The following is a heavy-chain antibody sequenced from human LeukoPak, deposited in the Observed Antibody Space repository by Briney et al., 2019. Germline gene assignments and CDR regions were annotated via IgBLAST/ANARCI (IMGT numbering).Heavy chain of an antibody. J-gene: IGHJ4*02. Sequence: ASVKVSCKASGYTFTSYGISWVRQAPGQGLEWLGLLNTQPNNDYTNYAQKFQGRVTLTRDMSTNTVYMKLSSLTSEDTAVYYCARTSSGYYAHFDLWGQGTLVTVS. CDR3: ARTSSGYYAHFDL. CDR2: QPNNDYT. CDR1: GYTFTSYG. V-gene: IGHV1-18*01. D-gene: IGHD3-22*01.